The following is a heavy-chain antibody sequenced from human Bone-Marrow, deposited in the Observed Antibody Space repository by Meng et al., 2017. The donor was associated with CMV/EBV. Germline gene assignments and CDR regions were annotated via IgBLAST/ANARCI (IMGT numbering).Heavy chain of an antibody. Sequence: GGSLRHSCAASGFTFSSYWMSWVRQAPGKGLEWVANIKQDGSEKYYVDSVKGRFTISRDNAKNSLYLQMNSLRAEDTAVYYCASMSYDFWSGSYGMDVWGQGTTVTVSS. J-gene: IGHJ6*02. CDR2: IKQDGSEK. CDR1: GFTFSSYW. V-gene: IGHV3-7*01. CDR3: ASMSYDFWSGSYGMDV. D-gene: IGHD3-3*01.